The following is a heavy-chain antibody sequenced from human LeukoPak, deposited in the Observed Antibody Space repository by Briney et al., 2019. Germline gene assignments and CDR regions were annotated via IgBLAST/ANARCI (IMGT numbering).Heavy chain of an antibody. D-gene: IGHD3-22*01. CDR1: GFTFSSYS. V-gene: IGHV3-21*01. CDR3: ARDVYYYDSSGYYFAAFDI. Sequence: GGSLRLSCAASGFTFSSYSMNWVRQAPGKGLEWVSSISSSSSYIYYIDSVKGRFTISRDNAKNSLYLQMNSLRAEDTAVYYCARDVYYYDSSGYYFAAFDIWGQGTMVTVSS. CDR2: ISSSSSYI. J-gene: IGHJ3*02.